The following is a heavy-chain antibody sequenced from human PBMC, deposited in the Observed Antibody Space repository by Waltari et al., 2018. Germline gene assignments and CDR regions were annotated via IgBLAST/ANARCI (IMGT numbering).Heavy chain of an antibody. J-gene: IGHJ4*02. Sequence: QLQLQESGPGLVKPSETLSLTCTVSGGSLSSSSYYWGWIRQPPGKGLEWIGSFYYRGSTYYNPSPKSRVTISVDTSKNQFSRKRSSVTAADTAVYYCARQRSSGWYYFDYWGQGTLVTVSS. CDR2: FYYRGST. CDR1: GGSLSSSSYY. D-gene: IGHD6-19*01. CDR3: ARQRSSGWYYFDY. V-gene: IGHV4-39*01.